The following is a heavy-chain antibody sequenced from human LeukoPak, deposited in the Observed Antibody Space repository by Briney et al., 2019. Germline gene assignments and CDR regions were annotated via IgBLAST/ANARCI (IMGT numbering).Heavy chain of an antibody. CDR1: GGSIINHY. D-gene: IGHD2-15*01. Sequence: SETLSLTCTVSGGSIINHYWSWIRQPAGKGREWIGRIYSSGSANYSPSLKSRVSMSIDTSNNHFSLNLTSVTAADTALYFCARDVRYARGWSTPESWGQGTLVTVSS. J-gene: IGHJ5*02. CDR2: IYSSGSA. CDR3: ARDVRYARGWSTPES. V-gene: IGHV4-4*07.